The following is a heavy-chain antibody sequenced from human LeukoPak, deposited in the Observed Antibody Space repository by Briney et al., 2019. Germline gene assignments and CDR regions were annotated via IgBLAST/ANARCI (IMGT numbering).Heavy chain of an antibody. J-gene: IGHJ4*02. V-gene: IGHV3-23*01. CDR2: IFSVGTT. CDR1: GCTFSSFA. Sequence: GGSLRLSCAASGCTFSSFAMSWVRQAPGKGLEWVSAIFSVGTTYSADSVKGRFSNSRDNSKNTLYLQMNSLRAEDTAVYYCAGTPTGVNHFDNWGRGTLVTVSS. D-gene: IGHD3-3*01. CDR3: AGTPTGVNHFDN.